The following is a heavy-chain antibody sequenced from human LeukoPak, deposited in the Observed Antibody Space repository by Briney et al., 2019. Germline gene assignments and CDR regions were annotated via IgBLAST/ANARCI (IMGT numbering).Heavy chain of an antibody. V-gene: IGHV1-69*04. CDR2: IIPIPDIA. CDR1: GGTFSSYA. CDR3: ARDHCSGGTCLGGH. J-gene: IGHJ4*02. Sequence: ASVKVSCKASGGTFSSYAFSWVRQAPGQGLEWMGRIIPIPDIANYPQKFQGKVTITADILTSTTYMELSSLRSDDTAVYYCARDHCSGGTCLGGHWGQGTLVTVSS. D-gene: IGHD2-15*01.